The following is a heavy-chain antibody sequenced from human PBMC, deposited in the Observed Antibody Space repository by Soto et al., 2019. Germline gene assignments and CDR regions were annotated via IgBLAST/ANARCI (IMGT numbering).Heavy chain of an antibody. CDR2: TFPGGTDV. J-gene: IGHJ4*02. CDR1: GYIFTTYW. CDR3: TYGPQWISAVLDY. D-gene: IGHD6-13*01. V-gene: IGHV5-51*03. Sequence: GESLNISCKGAGYIFTTYWIAWGRERPGKGLEWIRITFPGGTDVRYRPSFQGQATISADKSINYADLRWSRLKASDSAMYSCTYGPQWISAVLDYWGQGTLVTVSS.